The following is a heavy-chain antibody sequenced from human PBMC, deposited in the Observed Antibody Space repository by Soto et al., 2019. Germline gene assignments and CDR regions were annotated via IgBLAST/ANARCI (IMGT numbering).Heavy chain of an antibody. J-gene: IGHJ5*02. Sequence: SETLSLTCTVSGGSISSSTHYWGWIRQPPGKGLEWIGTVFYTGSTFYNPSLKSRVSISVDTSKNQFSLTLSSVTAADTAVYYCARRGYNWNLNWFDPWGQGTMVTVYS. D-gene: IGHD1-7*01. V-gene: IGHV4-39*01. CDR1: GGSISSSTHY. CDR2: VFYTGST. CDR3: ARRGYNWNLNWFDP.